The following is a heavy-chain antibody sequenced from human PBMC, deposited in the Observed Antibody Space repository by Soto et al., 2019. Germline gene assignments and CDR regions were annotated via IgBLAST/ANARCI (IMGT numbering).Heavy chain of an antibody. Sequence: QVQLVQSGAEVKKPGSSVKVSCNASGGTFDSFSISWVRQAPGQGLEWMGRIIPIIDITKYAQRFQGRLTITADKSTTTVYMDLSSLRSDDTAVYYCVRTGNFDSWGQGTLVSVSS. CDR1: GGTFDSFS. J-gene: IGHJ4*02. CDR3: VRTGNFDS. CDR2: IIPIIDIT. V-gene: IGHV1-69*02. D-gene: IGHD1-1*01.